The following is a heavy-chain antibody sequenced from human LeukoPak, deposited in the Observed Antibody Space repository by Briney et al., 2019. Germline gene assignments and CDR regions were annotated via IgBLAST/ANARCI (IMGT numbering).Heavy chain of an antibody. CDR1: GGSISSGGYS. Sequence: SETLSLTCAVSGGSISSGGYSWGWVRQPPGKGLQWIGHISHSGTTYYNPSPKSRVTISLDRSENQFSPNLTSVTGADTAVYFCARGRPANMAFDIWGQGTVVPVSS. V-gene: IGHV4-30-2*01. CDR3: ARGRPANMAFDI. D-gene: IGHD6-25*01. CDR2: ISHSGTT. J-gene: IGHJ3*02.